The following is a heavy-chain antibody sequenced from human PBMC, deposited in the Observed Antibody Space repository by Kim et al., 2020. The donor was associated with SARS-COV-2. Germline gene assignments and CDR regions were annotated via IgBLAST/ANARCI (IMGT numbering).Heavy chain of an antibody. CDR2: FDPEDGET. J-gene: IGHJ3*02. V-gene: IGHV1-24*01. CDR1: GYTLTELS. Sequence: ASVKVSCKVSGYTLTELSMHWVRQAPGKGLEWMGGFDPEDGETIYAQKFQGRVTMTEDTSTDTAYMELSSLRSEDTAVYYCATGHTIRRDYSNYDTIRWAVEAFDIWGQGTMVTVSS. D-gene: IGHD4-4*01. CDR3: ATGHTIRRDYSNYDTIRWAVEAFDI.